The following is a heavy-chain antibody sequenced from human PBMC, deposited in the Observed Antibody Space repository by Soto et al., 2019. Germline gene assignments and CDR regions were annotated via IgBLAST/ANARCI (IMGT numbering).Heavy chain of an antibody. CDR2: IWYDGSNK. CDR3: ARDRSVY. CDR1: GFTFSSYG. J-gene: IGHJ4*02. Sequence: QVQLVESGGGVVQPGRSLRLSCAASGFTFSSYGMHWVSQAPGKGLEWVAVIWYDGSNKYYADYVKGRFTISRDNSKNTLYLQMNSLRDDDTSVYYCARDRSVYWGQGTLVTVSS. V-gene: IGHV3-33*01.